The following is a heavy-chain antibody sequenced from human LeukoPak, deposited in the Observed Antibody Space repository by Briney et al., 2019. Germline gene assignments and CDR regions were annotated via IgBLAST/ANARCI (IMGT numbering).Heavy chain of an antibody. V-gene: IGHV1-8*03. CDR3: AVTTIFGVVSIYYYYYMDV. Sequence: GASVKVSCKASGYTFTSYDINWVRQATGQGLEWMGWMNPNSGNTGYAQKFQGRVTITADKSTSTAYMELSSLRSEDTAVYYCAVTTIFGVVSIYYYYYMDVWGKGTTVTVSS. J-gene: IGHJ6*03. D-gene: IGHD3-3*01. CDR1: GYTFTSYD. CDR2: MNPNSGNT.